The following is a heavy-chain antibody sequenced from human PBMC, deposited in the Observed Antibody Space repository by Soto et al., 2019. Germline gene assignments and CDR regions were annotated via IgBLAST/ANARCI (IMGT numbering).Heavy chain of an antibody. J-gene: IGHJ5*02. V-gene: IGHV4-30-4*01. D-gene: IGHD3-3*01. Sequence: QVQLQESGPGLVKPSQTLSLTCTVSGGSISSGDYYWSWIRQPPGKGLEWIGYIYYSGSTYSNPSLKSRVTISVDTSKNQFSLKLSSVTAADTAVYYCARAPGVLRFLEWFDPWGQGTLVTVSS. CDR1: GGSISSGDYY. CDR2: IYYSGST. CDR3: ARAPGVLRFLEWFDP.